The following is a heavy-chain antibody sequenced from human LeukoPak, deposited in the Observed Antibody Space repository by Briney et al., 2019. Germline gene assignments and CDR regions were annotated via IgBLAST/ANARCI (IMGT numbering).Heavy chain of an antibody. J-gene: IGHJ4*02. D-gene: IGHD2-15*01. CDR2: IKQDGSEK. CDR3: ASSGGGSCYSRGGCDY. V-gene: IGHV3-7*01. CDR1: GFTFSSYG. Sequence: PGGSLRLSCAASGFTFSSYGMHWVRQAPGKGLEWVANIKQDGSEKYYVDSVKGRFTISRDNAKNSLYLQMNSLRAEDTAVYYCASSGGGSCYSRGGCDYWGQGTLVTVSS.